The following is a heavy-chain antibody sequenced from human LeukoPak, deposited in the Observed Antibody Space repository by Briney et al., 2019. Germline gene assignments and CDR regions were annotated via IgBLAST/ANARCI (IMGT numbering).Heavy chain of an antibody. CDR2: IYHTGRT. Sequence: PSETLSLTCAVSGGSFISGDYAWSWIRQPPGKGLEWIGFIYHTGRTDYSPSLKSRITISVDTSKNQFSLKLNSVTAADTAVYYCASAMVRGTPYYFDFWGQGALVTVSS. J-gene: IGHJ4*02. CDR3: ASAMVRGTPYYFDF. CDR1: GGSFISGDYA. V-gene: IGHV4-30-2*01. D-gene: IGHD5-18*01.